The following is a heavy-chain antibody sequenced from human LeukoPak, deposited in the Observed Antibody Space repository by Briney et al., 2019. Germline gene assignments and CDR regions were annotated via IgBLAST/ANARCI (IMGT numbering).Heavy chain of an antibody. J-gene: IGHJ4*02. CDR2: INTDGSST. Sequence: GGSLRLSCAASGFTFSSYWMHWVRQAPGKGLVWVSRINTDGSSTSYADSVKGRFTISRDNAKNTLYLQMNSLRAEDTAVYYCARDRPPSYCSSTSCYSYYFDYWGQGTLVTVSS. V-gene: IGHV3-74*01. CDR3: ARDRPPSYCSSTSCYSYYFDY. CDR1: GFTFSSYW. D-gene: IGHD2-2*01.